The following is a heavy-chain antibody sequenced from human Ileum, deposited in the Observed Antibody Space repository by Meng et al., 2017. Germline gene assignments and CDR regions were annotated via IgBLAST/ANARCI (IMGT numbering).Heavy chain of an antibody. CDR2: IYQSGNT. V-gene: IGHV4-4*02. Sequence: QWQRHEPRPGMVNPSGTLSHSCAVSGTSISSNKWWGWVRQSPGKGLEWIGEIYQSGNTNYNPALKSRVTISLDKSKNQFSLNLTSVTAADTAIYYCARCQQYLVNNWFDPWGQGILVTVSS. CDR1: GTSISSNKW. J-gene: IGHJ5*02. D-gene: IGHD4-11*01. CDR3: ARCQQYLVNNWFDP.